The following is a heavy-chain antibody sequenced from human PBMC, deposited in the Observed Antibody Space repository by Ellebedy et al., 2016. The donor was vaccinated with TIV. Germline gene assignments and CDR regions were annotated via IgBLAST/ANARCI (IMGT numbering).Heavy chain of an antibody. J-gene: IGHJ4*02. V-gene: IGHV5-51*01. CDR3: VTTVETVDY. CDR2: LYPGDSDP. Sequence: GESLKISCQAFGYMFASYWIGWVRQMPGKGLEWMASLYPGDSDPRYGPSFQGQVIISADKYINTAYLQWSSLKPSDTAMYYCVTTVETVDYWGQGTLVTVSS. CDR1: GYMFASYW. D-gene: IGHD4-23*01.